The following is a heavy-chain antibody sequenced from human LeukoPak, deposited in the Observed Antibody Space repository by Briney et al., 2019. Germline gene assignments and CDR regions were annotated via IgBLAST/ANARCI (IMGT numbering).Heavy chain of an antibody. J-gene: IGHJ4*02. D-gene: IGHD6-19*01. CDR3: AKEGLERESFDY. Sequence: GGSLRLSCAASGFTFSGYGMHWVRQAPGKGLEWVAFIRYDGSNKFYADSVKGRFTISRDNSKNTLYLQMNSLRAEDTAVYYCAKEGLERESFDYWGQGTLVTVSS. V-gene: IGHV3-30*02. CDR1: GFTFSGYG. CDR2: IRYDGSNK.